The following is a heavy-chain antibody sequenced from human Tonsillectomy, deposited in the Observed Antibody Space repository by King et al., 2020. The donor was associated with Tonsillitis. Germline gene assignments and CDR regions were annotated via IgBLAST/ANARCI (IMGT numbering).Heavy chain of an antibody. V-gene: IGHV4-59*01. CDR2: IYYSGST. CDR1: GGSISSYY. Sequence: QLQESGPGLVKPSETLSLTCTVSGGSISSYYWSWFRQPPGKGLEGMGYIYYSGSTNYNPSLKSRVTISVDTSKNQFSLKLSSVTAADTAVYYCARDIAAERAFDIWGQGTMVTVSS. CDR3: ARDIAAERAFDI. J-gene: IGHJ3*02. D-gene: IGHD6-6*01.